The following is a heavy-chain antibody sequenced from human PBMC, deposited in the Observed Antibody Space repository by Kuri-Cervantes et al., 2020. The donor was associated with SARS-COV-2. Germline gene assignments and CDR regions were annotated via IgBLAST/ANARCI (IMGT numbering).Heavy chain of an antibody. V-gene: IGHV3-23*01. CDR1: GFTFRTYA. Sequence: GESLKISCAASGFTFRTYAMSWVRQAPGKGLEWVSTISGSGGSIDYAVSVKGRFTISRDNSKNTLYLQMNSLRAEDTAVYYCTFPKDCSSTSCYGDDAFGIWGQGTMVTVSS. CDR3: TFPKDCSSTSCYGDDAFGI. CDR2: ISGSGGSI. J-gene: IGHJ3*02. D-gene: IGHD2-2*01.